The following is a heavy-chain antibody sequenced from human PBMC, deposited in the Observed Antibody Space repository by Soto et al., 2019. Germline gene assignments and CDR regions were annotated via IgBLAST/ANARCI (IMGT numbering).Heavy chain of an antibody. CDR2: IIPIFGTA. D-gene: IGHD3-10*01. Sequence: QVQLVQSGAEVKKPGSSVKVSCKASGGTFSSYAISWVRQAPGQGLEWMGGIIPIFGTANYAQKFQVRVTLSAVETISTAYMELSSLRSEATAVYYCALAITMLLLDAFDTWGQGTMITVSS. J-gene: IGHJ3*02. CDR3: ALAITMLLLDAFDT. V-gene: IGHV1-69*01. CDR1: GGTFSSYA.